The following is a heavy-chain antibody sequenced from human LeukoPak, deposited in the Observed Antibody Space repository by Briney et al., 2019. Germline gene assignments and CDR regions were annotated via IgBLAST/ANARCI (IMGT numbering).Heavy chain of an antibody. Sequence: SETLSLTCTVSGGSISSSGYYWGWIRQPPGKGLEWIGSIYYSGSTYYNPSLKSRVTISVDTSKNQFSLKLSSVTAADTAVYYCARDCSGGSCYWGYFDYWGQGTLVTVSS. CDR1: GGSISSSGYY. V-gene: IGHV4-39*02. J-gene: IGHJ4*02. CDR3: ARDCSGGSCYWGYFDY. CDR2: IYYSGST. D-gene: IGHD2-15*01.